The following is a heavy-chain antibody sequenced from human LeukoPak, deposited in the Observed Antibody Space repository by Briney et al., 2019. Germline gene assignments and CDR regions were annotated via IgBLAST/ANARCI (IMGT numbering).Heavy chain of an antibody. D-gene: IGHD2-21*01. CDR3: AKDFRIGYSAHFDY. J-gene: IGHJ4*02. CDR1: GFTFRSHA. CDR2: IYENGGTT. V-gene: IGHV3-23*01. Sequence: GGSLRLSCVGSGFTFRSHAMSWVRQAPEKGLEFVSGIYENGGTTYYTDSVKGRFSISRDNSKNTLYLQMDSLRGEDTAVYYCAKDFRIGYSAHFDYWGQGALVTVSS.